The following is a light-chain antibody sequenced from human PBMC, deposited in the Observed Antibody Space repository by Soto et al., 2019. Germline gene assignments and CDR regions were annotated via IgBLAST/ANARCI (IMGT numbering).Light chain of an antibody. Sequence: DIQMTQSPSTLSASVGDRVTITCRASQSISNLLAWYQQKPGKAPKLLIYMASSLESGVPSRFSGSGSGTEFTLTISSLQPDDFATYYCQQYNSYWTFGQGTKVEIK. CDR3: QQYNSYWT. V-gene: IGKV1-5*03. CDR2: MAS. J-gene: IGKJ1*01. CDR1: QSISNL.